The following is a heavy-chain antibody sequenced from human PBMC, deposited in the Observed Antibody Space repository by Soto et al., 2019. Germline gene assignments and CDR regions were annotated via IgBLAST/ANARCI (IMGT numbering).Heavy chain of an antibody. Sequence: GGSLRLSCAASGFTFSSYSMNWVRQAPGKGLEWVSSISSSSSYIYYADSVKGRFTISRDNAKSSLYLQMNSLRAEDTAVYYCAREGPGNSGWYVDSWGQGTLVTVSS. D-gene: IGHD6-13*01. CDR3: AREGPGNSGWYVDS. CDR2: ISSSSSYI. V-gene: IGHV3-21*04. J-gene: IGHJ5*01. CDR1: GFTFSSYS.